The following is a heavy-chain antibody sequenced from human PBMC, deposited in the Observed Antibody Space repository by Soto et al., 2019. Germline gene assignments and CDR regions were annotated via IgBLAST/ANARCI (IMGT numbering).Heavy chain of an antibody. CDR1: GDTFTDYY. Sequence: QVQLVQSGAEVKKPGASVKVSCKASGDTFTDYYIHWVRQAPGQGLEWMGTVNPSGGHTTYAQHFPGRMTMTRDTSTSTLYMELTSLTSEDTAIYDCARGGHVVVVTAALDYWGQGTLVTVSS. V-gene: IGHV1-46*01. J-gene: IGHJ4*02. CDR3: ARGGHVVVVTAALDY. D-gene: IGHD2-21*02. CDR2: VNPSGGHT.